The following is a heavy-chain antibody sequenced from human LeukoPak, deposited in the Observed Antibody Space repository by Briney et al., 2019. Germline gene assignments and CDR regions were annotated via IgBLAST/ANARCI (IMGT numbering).Heavy chain of an antibody. V-gene: IGHV4-59*01. J-gene: IGHJ4*02. CDR2: FYNSGSS. D-gene: IGHD3-16*01. CDR1: GGSISDYY. CDR3: TRGAGWLIDY. Sequence: SETLSLTCTVSGGSISDYYRGWIRQPPGKGLEWIGYFYNSGSSTYNPSLKSRVTISVDTSKEQFSLKVNSVTAADTAIYYCTRGAGWLIDYWGQGILVTVSS.